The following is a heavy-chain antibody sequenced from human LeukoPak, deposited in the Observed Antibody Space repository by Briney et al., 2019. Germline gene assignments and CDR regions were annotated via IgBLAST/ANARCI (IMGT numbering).Heavy chain of an antibody. CDR1: GFTFSNAW. D-gene: IGHD2/OR15-2a*01. CDR3: ARVLSVSYCDS. Sequence: GGSLRLSCAASGFTFSNAWMSWVRQAPGKGLEWVGRIKSKTDGGTTDYAAPVKGRFTISRDDSKNTLYLQMNSLRGEDTAVYYCARVLSVSYCDSWGQGTLVTVSS. V-gene: IGHV3-15*01. CDR2: IKSKTDGGTT. J-gene: IGHJ4*02.